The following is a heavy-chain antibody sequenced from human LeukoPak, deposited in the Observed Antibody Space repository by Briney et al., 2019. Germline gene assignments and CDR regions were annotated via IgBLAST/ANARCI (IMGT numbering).Heavy chain of an antibody. CDR3: ARYYYGSGSFYYFDY. V-gene: IGHV4-30-4*08. D-gene: IGHD3-10*01. CDR1: GGSISSGDYY. J-gene: IGHJ4*02. Sequence: PSETLSLTCIVSGGSISSGDYYWSWIRQPPGKGLEWIGYIYYSGSTYYNPSLKSRVTISVDTSKNQFSLKLSSVTAADTAVYYCARYYYGSGSFYYFDYWGQGTLVTVSS. CDR2: IYYSGST.